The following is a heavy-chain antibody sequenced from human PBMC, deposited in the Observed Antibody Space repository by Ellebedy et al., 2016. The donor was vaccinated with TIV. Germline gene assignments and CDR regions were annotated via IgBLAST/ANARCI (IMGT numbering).Heavy chain of an antibody. Sequence: PGGSLRLSCVASGFAFSRYWLTRVRQAPGKGLEWVANIKQDGGEKNYVDSVKGRFTISGDNAKNSLYLQMNSLRAEDTAVYDCAREAISYATSGYYFDYWGQGTLVAVSS. V-gene: IGHV3-7*01. D-gene: IGHD3-22*01. CDR1: GFAFSRYW. CDR2: IKQDGGEK. J-gene: IGHJ4*02. CDR3: AREAISYATSGYYFDY.